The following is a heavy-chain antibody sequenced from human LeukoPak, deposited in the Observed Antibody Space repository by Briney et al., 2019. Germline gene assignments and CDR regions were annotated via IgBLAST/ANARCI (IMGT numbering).Heavy chain of an antibody. CDR3: TTDPQWGK. V-gene: IGHV3-15*01. CDR1: GLTFINAW. D-gene: IGHD3-16*01. Sequence: GGSLRLSCAASGLTFINAWMNWVRQAPGKGLEWVGRIKSKTDGETTDYVSPVKGRFTISRDDSKNTLYLQMNSLKTEDTAVYFCTTDPQWGKWGQGTLVTVSS. CDR2: IKSKTDGETT. J-gene: IGHJ4*02.